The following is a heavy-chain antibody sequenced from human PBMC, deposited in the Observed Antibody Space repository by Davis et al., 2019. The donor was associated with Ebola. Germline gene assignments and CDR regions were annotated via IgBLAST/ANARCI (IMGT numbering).Heavy chain of an antibody. CDR3: ARERIVVVPAATNLYYGMDV. Sequence: PGGSLRLSCAASGFTFSSYSMNWVRQAPGKGLEWVSYISSSSSTIYYADSVEGRFTISRDNAKNSLYLQMNSLRAEDTAVYYCARERIVVVPAATNLYYGMDVWGQGTTVTVSS. CDR1: GFTFSSYS. D-gene: IGHD2-2*01. CDR2: ISSSSSTI. J-gene: IGHJ6*02. V-gene: IGHV3-48*04.